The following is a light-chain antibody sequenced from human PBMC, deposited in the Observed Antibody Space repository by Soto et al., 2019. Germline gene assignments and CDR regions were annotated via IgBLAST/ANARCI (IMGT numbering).Light chain of an antibody. CDR3: QQYGSSPTT. Sequence: EIVLTQSPGTLSLSPGERATLSCRASQSVTSNYLAWYQQKPGQAPSLLIYGASNRATGIPDRFSGSGSGTDFTLTISRLEPEDFAVYYCQQYGSSPTTFGQGTKVEIK. J-gene: IGKJ1*01. CDR2: GAS. CDR1: QSVTSNY. V-gene: IGKV3-20*01.